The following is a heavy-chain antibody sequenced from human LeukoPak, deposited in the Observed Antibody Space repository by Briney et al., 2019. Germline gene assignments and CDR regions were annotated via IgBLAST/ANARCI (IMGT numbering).Heavy chain of an antibody. J-gene: IGHJ4*02. CDR1: GFTFSSYG. Sequence: GGSLRLSCAASGFTFSSYGMHWVRQAPGKGLEWVAFIRYDGSNKYYADSVKGRFTISRDNSKNTLYPQMNSLRAEDTAVYYCAKDAYDYVWGSYRFGTSFDYWGQGTLVTVSS. CDR2: IRYDGSNK. D-gene: IGHD3-16*02. V-gene: IGHV3-30*02. CDR3: AKDAYDYVWGSYRFGTSFDY.